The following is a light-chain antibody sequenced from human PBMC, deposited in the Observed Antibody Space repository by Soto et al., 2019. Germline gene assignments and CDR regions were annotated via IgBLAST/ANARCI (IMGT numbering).Light chain of an antibody. J-gene: IGKJ1*01. CDR3: QQYGISPWT. V-gene: IGKV3-20*01. CDR1: QSVSSN. CDR2: GAS. Sequence: IVRTQKNATLSVSPGERATLSCRASQSVSSNLAWYQQKPGQAPRLLIYGASSRATGIPDRFSGSGSGTDCTLTISRLEPEECAVYYCQQYGISPWTFSHVT.